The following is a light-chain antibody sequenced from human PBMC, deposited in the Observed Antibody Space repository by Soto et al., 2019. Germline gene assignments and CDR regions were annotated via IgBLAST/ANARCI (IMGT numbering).Light chain of an antibody. CDR2: DVS. V-gene: IGLV2-14*01. J-gene: IGLJ1*01. CDR1: SIDVGGYNY. CDR3: SSYTSSSTVYV. Sequence: QSVLTQPASVSGSPGQSITISCTGTSIDVGGYNYVSWYQQHPGKAPKPMIYDVSNRPSGVSNRFSGSKSGNTASLTISGLQAEDEADYYCSSYTSSSTVYVFGTGTKVTVL.